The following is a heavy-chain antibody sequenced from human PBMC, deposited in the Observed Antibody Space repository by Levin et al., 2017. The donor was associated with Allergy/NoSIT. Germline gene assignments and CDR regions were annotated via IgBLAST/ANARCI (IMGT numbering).Heavy chain of an antibody. CDR1: GFTFDDYA. Sequence: GGSLRLSCAASGFTFDDYAMHWVRQAPGKGLEWVSGISWNSGSIGYADSVKGRFTISRDNAKNSLYLQMNSLRAEDTALYYCAKSTHVDYGDYVSAFDIWGQGTMVTVSS. V-gene: IGHV3-9*01. J-gene: IGHJ3*02. CDR2: ISWNSGSI. D-gene: IGHD4-17*01. CDR3: AKSTHVDYGDYVSAFDI.